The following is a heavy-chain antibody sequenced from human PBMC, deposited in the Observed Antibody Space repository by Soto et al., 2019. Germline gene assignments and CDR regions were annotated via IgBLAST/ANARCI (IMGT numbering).Heavy chain of an antibody. D-gene: IGHD4-17*01. V-gene: IGHV3-66*01. CDR2: IYDAGST. CDR3: ARGDGDYGRRLDP. J-gene: IGHJ5*02. CDR1: GFIVSVNY. Sequence: EVQLVESGGGLVQPGGSLRVSCAPSGFIVSVNYVNWVRQAPGKGLEWVSIIYDAGSTYYADSVKGRFTISRDNSKNTVYLQMNSLRAEDTAVYYCARGDGDYGRRLDPWGQGTLVTVSS.